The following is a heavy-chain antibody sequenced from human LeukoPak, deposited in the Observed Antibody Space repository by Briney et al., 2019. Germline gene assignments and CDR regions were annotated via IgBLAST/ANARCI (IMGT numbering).Heavy chain of an antibody. D-gene: IGHD3-10*01. V-gene: IGHV4-59*08. CDR3: ARHIYPDGSPFDS. CDR1: GDSISNNH. Sequence: KPSETLTLTCTVSGDSISNNHWSWIRQPPGKGLEWIGYISYTGSTNYNHSLKSRLTISVDTSKNHFSLTLTSVTAADTALYYCARHIYPDGSPFDSWGEGAMVTVSS. CDR2: ISYTGST. J-gene: IGHJ4*02.